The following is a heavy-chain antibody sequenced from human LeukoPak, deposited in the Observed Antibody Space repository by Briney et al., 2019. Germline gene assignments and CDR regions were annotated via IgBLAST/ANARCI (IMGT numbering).Heavy chain of an antibody. D-gene: IGHD2-8*02. Sequence: GGSLRLSCAASGFTFSSFAMGWVRQAPGKGLEWISAISGSGDSTYYADSVKGRFTISRDNSKNTLYLQMNSLRAEDTALYYCAKAMSWYYFDYWGQGTLVTVSS. CDR1: GFTFSSFA. CDR3: AKAMSWYYFDY. CDR2: ISGSGDST. J-gene: IGHJ4*02. V-gene: IGHV3-23*01.